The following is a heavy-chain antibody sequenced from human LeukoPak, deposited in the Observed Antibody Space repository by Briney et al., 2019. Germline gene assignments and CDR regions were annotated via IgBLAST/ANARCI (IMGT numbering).Heavy chain of an antibody. J-gene: IGHJ6*03. V-gene: IGHV3-23*01. Sequence: PGGSLRLSCAASGFTFSSYGMSWVRQAPGKGLEWVSVISGSGGSTYYADSVKGRFTISRDNSKNTLYLQMNSLRAEDTAVYYCAKQGRDWLRDYYYYMDVWGKGTTVTISS. D-gene: IGHD3-9*01. CDR2: ISGSGGST. CDR3: AKQGRDWLRDYYYYMDV. CDR1: GFTFSSYG.